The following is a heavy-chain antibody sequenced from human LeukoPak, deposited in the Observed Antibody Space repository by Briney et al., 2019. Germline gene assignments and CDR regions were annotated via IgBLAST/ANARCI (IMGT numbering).Heavy chain of an antibody. CDR2: INHSGST. CDR3: ARGEIVVVPAAMDYGMDV. CDR1: GGSFSGYY. Sequence: ETLSLTCAVYGGSFSGYYWSWIRQPPGKGLEWIGEINHSGSTNYNPSLKSRVTISVDTSKNQFSLKLSSVTAADTAVYYCARGEIVVVPAAMDYGMDVWDQGTTVTVSS. J-gene: IGHJ6*02. D-gene: IGHD2-2*01. V-gene: IGHV4-34*01.